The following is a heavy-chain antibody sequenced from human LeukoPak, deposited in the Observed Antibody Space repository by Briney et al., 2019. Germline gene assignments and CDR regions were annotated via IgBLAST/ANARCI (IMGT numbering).Heavy chain of an antibody. CDR1: GFPLNSQY. Sequence: GSLRLSRATPGFPLNSQYKNWVRQAPGKGLEWVSVIYSGGSTYYADSVKGRFTISRDNSKNTLYLQMNSLRAEDTAVYYCARETWFGEPSDAFDIWGQGTMVTVSS. D-gene: IGHD3-10*01. CDR2: IYSGGST. CDR3: ARETWFGEPSDAFDI. J-gene: IGHJ3*02. V-gene: IGHV3-53*01.